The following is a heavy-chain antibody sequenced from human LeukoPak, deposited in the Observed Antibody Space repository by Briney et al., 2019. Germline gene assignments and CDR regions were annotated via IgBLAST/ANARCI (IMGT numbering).Heavy chain of an antibody. Sequence: SETLSLTCTVSGGSISSSSYYWGWIRQPPGKGLEWIGSIYYSRSTYYNPSLKSRVTISVDTSKNQFSLKLSSVTAADTAVYYCAGSESIAADLFDPWGQGTLVTVSS. D-gene: IGHD6-13*01. V-gene: IGHV4-39*01. CDR2: IYYSRST. J-gene: IGHJ5*02. CDR3: AGSESIAADLFDP. CDR1: GGSISSSSYY.